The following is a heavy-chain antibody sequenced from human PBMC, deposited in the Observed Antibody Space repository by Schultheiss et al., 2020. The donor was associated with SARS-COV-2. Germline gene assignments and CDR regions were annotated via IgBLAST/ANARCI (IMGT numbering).Heavy chain of an antibody. CDR3: ARAPRPSYGMDV. CDR1: GGSISSGDYY. V-gene: IGHV4-61*08. CDR2: INHSGST. Sequence: SETLSLTCTVSGGSISSGDYYWSWIRQPPGKGLEWIGEINHSGSTNYNPSLKSRVTISVDTSKNQFSLKLSSVTAADTAVYYCARAPRPSYGMDVWGQGTTVTVSS. J-gene: IGHJ6*02.